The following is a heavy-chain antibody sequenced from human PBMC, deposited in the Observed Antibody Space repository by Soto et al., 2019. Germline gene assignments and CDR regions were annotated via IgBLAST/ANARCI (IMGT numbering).Heavy chain of an antibody. CDR2: ISGSGGST. J-gene: IGHJ4*02. CDR3: ARHSGYGVLGDY. D-gene: IGHD5-12*01. V-gene: IGHV3-23*01. CDR1: GLTFTSYA. Sequence: EVQLLESGGGLVQPGGSLRLSCAASGLTFTSYAMSWVRQAPGKGLEWVSAISGSGGSTYYADSVKGRFTISRDNSKNTLYLQMNSLRAEDTAVYYCARHSGYGVLGDYWGQGTLVTVSS.